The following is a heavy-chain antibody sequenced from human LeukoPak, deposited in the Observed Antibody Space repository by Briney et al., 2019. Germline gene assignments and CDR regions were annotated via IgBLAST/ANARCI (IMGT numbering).Heavy chain of an antibody. CDR1: GFTFDAHS. CDR3: AKRSGAPNNFDF. D-gene: IGHD1-1*01. J-gene: IGHJ4*02. Sequence: GGSLRLSCAASGFTFDAHSMHWVRQAPGKGLEWVSLISGDGSSKHYADSVKGRFTISRDNSDASLYLQMRGLRSEDTAFYYCAKRSGAPNNFDFWRQGALVTVSS. CDR2: ISGDGSSK. V-gene: IGHV3-43*02.